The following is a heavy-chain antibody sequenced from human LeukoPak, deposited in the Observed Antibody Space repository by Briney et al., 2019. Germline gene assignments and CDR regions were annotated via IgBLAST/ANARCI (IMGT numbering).Heavy chain of an antibody. Sequence: SETLSLTCTVSGGSISSSSYYWAWTRQPPGKGLEWIGTFYYGGSTYHNPSLKSRVAISVDTAKSQFSLRLNSMTAADTAIYYCARGRNDNGGMFFDSWAQGNLVTVSS. J-gene: IGHJ4*02. CDR1: GGSISSSSYY. V-gene: IGHV4-39*07. D-gene: IGHD4-23*01. CDR2: FYYGGST. CDR3: ARGRNDNGGMFFDS.